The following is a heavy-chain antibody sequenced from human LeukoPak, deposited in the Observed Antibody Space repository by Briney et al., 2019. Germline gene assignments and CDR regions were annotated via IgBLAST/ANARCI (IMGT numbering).Heavy chain of an antibody. J-gene: IGHJ5*02. CDR3: ARDLSLEGFAHSSSWYGFDP. D-gene: IGHD6-13*01. V-gene: IGHV1-2*02. Sequence: ASVKVSCKASGYTFTGYYMDWVRQAPGQGLEWMGWINPNSGGTNYAQKFQGRVTMTRDTSISTAYMELSRLRSDDTAVYYCARDLSLEGFAHSSSWYGFDPWGQGTLVTVSS. CDR1: GYTFTGYY. CDR2: INPNSGGT.